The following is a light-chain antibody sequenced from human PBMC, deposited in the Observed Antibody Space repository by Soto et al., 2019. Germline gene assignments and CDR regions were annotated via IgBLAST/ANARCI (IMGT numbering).Light chain of an antibody. CDR1: QSIGRY. V-gene: IGKV1-39*01. CDR2: GSS. CDR3: QQSYSSLT. J-gene: IGKJ4*01. Sequence: DIRMTQSPSSLSASVGDRVTITCRASQSIGRYLNWYQQRLGKGPKLLIYGSSTLHSGVPARFRGSGSGTDFTLTISSLQPEDFAATYYCQQSYSSLTFGGGTKVEMK.